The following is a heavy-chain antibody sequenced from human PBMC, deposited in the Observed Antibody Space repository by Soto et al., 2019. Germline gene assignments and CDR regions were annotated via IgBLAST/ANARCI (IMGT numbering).Heavy chain of an antibody. V-gene: IGHV4-39*01. Sequence: SATLSLTCTVSRGSISSDCYYWGWFRQPPGKGLEWIGSIYYSGSTYYNPFLKSRVTISVDTSKNQFSLKLSSVTAADTAVYYCARSMTTVVTLDCWGQGTLVTVS. CDR2: IYYSGST. J-gene: IGHJ4*02. CDR1: RGSISSDCYY. CDR3: ARSMTTVVTLDC. D-gene: IGHD4-17*01.